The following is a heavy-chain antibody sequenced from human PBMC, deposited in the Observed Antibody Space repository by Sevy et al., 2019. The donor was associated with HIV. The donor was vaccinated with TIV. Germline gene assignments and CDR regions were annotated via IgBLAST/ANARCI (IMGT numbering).Heavy chain of an antibody. V-gene: IGHV3-30*04. J-gene: IGHJ3*02. CDR1: GFVCSSYA. D-gene: IGHD3-3*01. Sequence: GGSLRLSCTASGFVCSSYAMHWVRQAPGKGLEWVAFIAYDGSNKNYADSVKGRFTLSRDNSKNTLYLQMNSLGAEDTAVYYCARPRFLEWLSSAAFDIWGQGTMVTVSS. CDR3: ARPRFLEWLSSAAFDI. CDR2: IAYDGSNK.